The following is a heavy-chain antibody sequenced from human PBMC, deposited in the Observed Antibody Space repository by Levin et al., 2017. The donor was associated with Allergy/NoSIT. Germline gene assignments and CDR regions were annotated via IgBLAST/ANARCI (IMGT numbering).Heavy chain of an antibody. D-gene: IGHD6-6*01. V-gene: IGHV3-74*01. CDR2: INSDGSST. J-gene: IGHJ6*02. CDR1: GFTFSSYW. CDR3: ARVPPYSSYPVPYYGMDV. Sequence: GGSLRLSCAASGFTFSSYWMHWVRQAPGKGLVWVSRINSDGSSTSYADSVKGRFTISRDNAKNTLYLQMNSLRAEDTAVYYCARVPPYSSYPVPYYGMDVWGQGTTVTVSS.